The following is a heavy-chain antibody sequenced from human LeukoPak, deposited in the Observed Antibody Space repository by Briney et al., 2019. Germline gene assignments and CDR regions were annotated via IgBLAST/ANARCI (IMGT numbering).Heavy chain of an antibody. CDR2: ISWNSGSI. V-gene: IGHV3-9*01. CDR3: AKDITYYYGMDV. CDR1: GFTFDDYA. Sequence: PGRSLRLSCAASGFTFDDYAMHWVWQAPGKGLEWVSGISWNSGSIGYADSVKGRFTISRDNAKNSLYLQMNSLRAEDTALYYCAKDITYYYGMDVWGQGTTVTVSS. J-gene: IGHJ6*02.